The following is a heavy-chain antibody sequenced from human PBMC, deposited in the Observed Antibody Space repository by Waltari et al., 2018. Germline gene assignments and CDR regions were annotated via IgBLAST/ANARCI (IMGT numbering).Heavy chain of an antibody. V-gene: IGHV4-4*07. J-gene: IGHJ4*02. CDR3: ARERQIVVVPPADLLVFEY. D-gene: IGHD2-2*01. CDR2: ASSSGTT. Sequence: HVQLQESGPGLVKPSETLSLTCTVSSDSLSGYYWSWIRQSARKGLEWIGRASSSGTTNYNLAFKSRGPMSVDMSKSQFSRRLTSVTAADTAVYYCARERQIVVVPPADLLVFEYWGQGALVTVSS. CDR1: SDSLSGYY.